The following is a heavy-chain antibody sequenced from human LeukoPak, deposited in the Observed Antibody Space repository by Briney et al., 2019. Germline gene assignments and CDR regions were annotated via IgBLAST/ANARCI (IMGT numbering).Heavy chain of an antibody. CDR2: ISAYNGNT. CDR3: ARGPMYSSSWYPPSDY. J-gene: IGHJ4*02. Sequence: GASVKVSCKASGYTFTSYGISWVRQAPGQGLEWMGWISAYNGNTNYAQKLQGRVTMTTDTSTSTAYMELRSLRSDDTAVYYCARGPMYSSSWYPPSDYWGQGTLVTVSS. D-gene: IGHD6-13*01. CDR1: GYTFTSYG. V-gene: IGHV1-18*01.